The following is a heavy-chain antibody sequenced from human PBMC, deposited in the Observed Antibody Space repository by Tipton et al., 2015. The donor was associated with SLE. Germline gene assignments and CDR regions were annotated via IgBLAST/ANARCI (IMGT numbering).Heavy chain of an antibody. CDR3: RLITITSLFDY. D-gene: IGHD3-16*01. CDR1: GGSISSSSYY. J-gene: IGHJ4*02. Sequence: LRLSCTVSGGSISSSSYYWGWIRQPPGKGLEWSGSIYYSGSTYYNPSLKSRVTISVDTSKNQFSLKLSSVTAADTAVYYCRLITITSLFDYWGQGTLVTVSS. CDR2: IYYSGST. V-gene: IGHV4-39*07.